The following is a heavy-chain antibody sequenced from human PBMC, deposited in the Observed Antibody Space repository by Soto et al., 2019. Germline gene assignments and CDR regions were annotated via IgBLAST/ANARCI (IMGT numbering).Heavy chain of an antibody. CDR2: ISYDGSNK. V-gene: IGHV3-30-3*01. Sequence: QVQLVQSGAEVKKPGSSVKVSCKASGGTFSSYAISWVRQAPGKGLEWVAVISYDGSNKYYADSVKGRFTISRDNSKNTLYLQMNSLRAEDTAVYYCARDPLAVERPYWGQGTLVTVSS. CDR3: ARDPLAVERPY. D-gene: IGHD6-19*01. CDR1: GGTFSSYA. J-gene: IGHJ4*02.